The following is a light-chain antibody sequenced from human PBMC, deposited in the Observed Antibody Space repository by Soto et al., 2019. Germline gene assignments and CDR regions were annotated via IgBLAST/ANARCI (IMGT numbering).Light chain of an antibody. CDR3: QQYDNLPIT. V-gene: IGKV1-33*01. CDR1: QDISIY. Sequence: DIQMTQSPSSLSASVGDRVTITCQASQDISIYLNWYQQKPGKAPKLLIYDASSLDTGVPSRFSGGGSGTDFSFTISSLQPEDIATYYCQQYDNLPITFGQGTRLEIK. J-gene: IGKJ5*01. CDR2: DAS.